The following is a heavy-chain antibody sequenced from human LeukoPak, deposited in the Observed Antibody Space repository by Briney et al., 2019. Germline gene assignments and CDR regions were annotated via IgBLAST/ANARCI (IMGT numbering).Heavy chain of an antibody. CDR1: GGSISSSSYY. J-gene: IGHJ4*02. CDR3: ARAGDCGGDCSLAVLDY. Sequence: TSETLSLTCTVSGGSISSSSYYWGWIRQPPGKGLEWIGSIYYSGSTYYNPSLKSRVTISVDTSKNQFSLKLSSVTAADTAVYYCARAGDCGGDCSLAVLDYWGQGTLVTVSS. V-gene: IGHV4-39*07. D-gene: IGHD2-21*02. CDR2: IYYSGST.